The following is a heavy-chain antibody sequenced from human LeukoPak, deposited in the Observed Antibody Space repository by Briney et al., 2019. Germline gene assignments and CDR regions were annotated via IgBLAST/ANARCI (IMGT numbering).Heavy chain of an antibody. D-gene: IGHD3-22*01. CDR3: ARHADERVSGYYLADDNHFFDF. V-gene: IGHV4-59*08. Sequence: SETLSLTCTVSGGPVNDYFWTWIRQPPGKALEWVAYIYSSGSTRYNPSLKSRLTISLDTSKNRFSLKLISVTAADTAVYYCARHADERVSGYYLADDNHFFDFWGQGTLVTVSS. CDR2: IYSSGST. CDR1: GGPVNDYF. J-gene: IGHJ4*02.